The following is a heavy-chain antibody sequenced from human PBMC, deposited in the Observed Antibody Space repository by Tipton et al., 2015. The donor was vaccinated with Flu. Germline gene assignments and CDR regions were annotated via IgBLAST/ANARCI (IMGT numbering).Heavy chain of an antibody. J-gene: IGHJ4*02. CDR1: GYTFTSYF. V-gene: IGHV1-46*01. CDR3: ATLRWYSRWGTV. Sequence: QLVQSGAEVSKPGASVKVSCKASGYTFTSYFIHWIRHAPGQGLERMGTIDPNSGGTNYAQKFQGRVAMTRDTSTSTVYMQLNSLRSGDTAVYYCATLRWYSRWGTVWGRGTLVTVSS. CDR2: IDPNSGGT. D-gene: IGHD4-23*01.